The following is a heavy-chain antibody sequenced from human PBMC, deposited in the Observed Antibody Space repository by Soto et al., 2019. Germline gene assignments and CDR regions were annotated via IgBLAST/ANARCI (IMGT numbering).Heavy chain of an antibody. CDR2: IYWDDDK. J-gene: IGHJ4*02. D-gene: IGHD1-26*01. Sequence: SGPTLVNPTQTLTLTCNFSGFSLSTSGVGVAWIRQPPGKALECLALIYWDDDKRYSLSLQSSITSNKDNSKNQVVLTRTNTDPVDTDTYYCAPRIVGATQRHFDYWGQGTLVTVSS. CDR3: APRIVGATQRHFDY. V-gene: IGHV2-5*02. CDR1: GFSLSTSGVG.